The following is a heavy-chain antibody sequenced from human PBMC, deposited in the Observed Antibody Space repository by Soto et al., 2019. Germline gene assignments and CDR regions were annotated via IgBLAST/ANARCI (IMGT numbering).Heavy chain of an antibody. CDR1: GFTCSSFV. CDR2: ISYDGSNK. Sequence: GVPLRVSCAAAGFTCSSFVMHWVRQAPGKGLEWVAVISYDGSNKYYADSVKGRFTISRDNSKSTLYLQINSLRAEDTAVYYCARDGPDWGKHMDYWGQGTLVTVSS. CDR3: ARDGPDWGKHMDY. D-gene: IGHD2-21*01. J-gene: IGHJ4*02. V-gene: IGHV3-33*01.